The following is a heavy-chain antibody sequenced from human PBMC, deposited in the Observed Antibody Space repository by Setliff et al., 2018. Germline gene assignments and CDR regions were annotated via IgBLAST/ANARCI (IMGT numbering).Heavy chain of an antibody. V-gene: IGHV1-8*02. D-gene: IGHD6-6*01. J-gene: IGHJ3*02. CDR3: ARDFPPLYSSSFSDAFDI. CDR1: GYTFTSYD. Sequence: ASVKVSCKASGYTFTSYDINWVRQATGQGLEWMGWMNPNSGNTGYAQKFQGRVTMTTDTSTSTAYMELRSLRSDDTAVYYCARDFPPLYSSSFSDAFDIWGQGTMVTVSS. CDR2: MNPNSGNT.